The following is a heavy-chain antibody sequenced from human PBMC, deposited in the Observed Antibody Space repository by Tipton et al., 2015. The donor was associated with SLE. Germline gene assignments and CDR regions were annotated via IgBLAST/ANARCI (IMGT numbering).Heavy chain of an antibody. D-gene: IGHD6-6*01. Sequence: TLSLTCAVYSGSFSGYYWSWIRQPPGKGLEWIGEINHRGSTNYNPSLKSRVTISIDTSKNQFSLKLSSVTAADTAVYYCARNLRQLVPNSQNYWGQGTLVTVSS. J-gene: IGHJ4*02. CDR3: ARNLRQLVPNSQNY. CDR2: INHRGST. V-gene: IGHV4-34*01. CDR1: SGSFSGYY.